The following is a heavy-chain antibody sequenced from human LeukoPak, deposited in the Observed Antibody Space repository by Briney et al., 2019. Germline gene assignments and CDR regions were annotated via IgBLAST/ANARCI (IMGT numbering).Heavy chain of an antibody. Sequence: SETLSLSCTVSGGSISSYYWSWIRQPAGKGLEWIGRIYTSGSTNYNPSLKSGVTMSVDTSKNQFSLKLSSVTAADTAVYYCARDPMELLHYYGSGSYKRDFDYWGQGTLVTVSS. J-gene: IGHJ4*02. CDR2: IYTSGST. D-gene: IGHD3-10*01. CDR3: ARDPMELLHYYGSGSYKRDFDY. V-gene: IGHV4-4*07. CDR1: GGSISSYY.